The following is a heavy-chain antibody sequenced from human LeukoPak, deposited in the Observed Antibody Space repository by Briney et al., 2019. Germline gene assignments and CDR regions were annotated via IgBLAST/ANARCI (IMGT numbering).Heavy chain of an antibody. CDR2: INPTGGST. D-gene: IGHD6-6*01. J-gene: IGHJ4*02. CDR3: ARTAARRFDY. V-gene: IGHV1-46*01. Sequence: ASVKVSCKASGYTFPSYFMHWVRQAPGQGLEWMGIINPTGGSTTYAQKFQGRVTTTRDTSTSTVYMELSSLRSDDTAVYYCARTAARRFDYWGQGTLVTVSS. CDR1: GYTFPSYF.